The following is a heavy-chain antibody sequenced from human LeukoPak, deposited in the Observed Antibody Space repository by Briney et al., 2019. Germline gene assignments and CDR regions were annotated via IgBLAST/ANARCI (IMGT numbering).Heavy chain of an antibody. J-gene: IGHJ4*02. Sequence: SVKVSCKASGFTFTNSAMQWVRQARGQRLEWIGWIVVGSGNTNYAQKFQERGTITRDMSTTTVYMELSSLRSEDTAVYYCAADLLYSNSTSPFDYWGQGTLVTVSS. D-gene: IGHD4-11*01. CDR2: IVVGSGNT. CDR3: AADLLYSNSTSPFDY. CDR1: GFTFTNSA. V-gene: IGHV1-58*02.